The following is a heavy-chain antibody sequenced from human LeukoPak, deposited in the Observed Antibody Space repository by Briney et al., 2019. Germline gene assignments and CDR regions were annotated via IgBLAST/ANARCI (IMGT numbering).Heavy chain of an antibody. J-gene: IGHJ4*02. CDR1: GYTFINYD. CDR3: ARDGDPFGGNSWY. Sequence: ASVKVSCKATGYTFINYDINWVRQATGQGLEWMGWMNPGTGNTGYAQKFQGRVTMTRNTSISTAYMELSSLRSEDTAVYYCARDGDPFGGNSWYWGQGTLVTVSS. CDR2: MNPGTGNT. D-gene: IGHD4-23*01. V-gene: IGHV1-8*01.